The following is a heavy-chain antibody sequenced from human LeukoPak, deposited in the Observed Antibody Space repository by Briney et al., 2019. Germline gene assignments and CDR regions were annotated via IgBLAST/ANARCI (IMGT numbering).Heavy chain of an antibody. D-gene: IGHD3-10*01. Sequence: PSETLSLTCTVSSGSISTSNYYWGWVRQPPGKALEWIGNIFYSGSTYYSPSLKSRVTISLDTSRNQFSLKLNSVTAADTAVYYCARGGYYGSGNDFRFDPWGQGTLVTVSS. CDR3: ARGGYYGSGNDFRFDP. CDR1: SGSISTSNYY. V-gene: IGHV4-39*07. CDR2: IFYSGST. J-gene: IGHJ5*02.